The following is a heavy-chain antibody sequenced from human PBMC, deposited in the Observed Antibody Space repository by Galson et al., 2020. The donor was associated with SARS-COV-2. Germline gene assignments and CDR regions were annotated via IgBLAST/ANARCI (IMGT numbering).Heavy chain of an antibody. J-gene: IGHJ4*02. V-gene: IGHV3-30*04. CDR3: ARGGEWELPYYFDY. D-gene: IGHD1-26*01. CDR1: GFTFSNYV. CDR2: ISSAGSNS. Sequence: GGSLRLSCAASGFTFSNYVMHWVRPAPGKGPEWVAVISSAGSNSFYADSLKGRFTISRDNSKSTLYLQMNSLRAEDTAVYYCARGGEWELPYYFDYWGQGTLVTVSS.